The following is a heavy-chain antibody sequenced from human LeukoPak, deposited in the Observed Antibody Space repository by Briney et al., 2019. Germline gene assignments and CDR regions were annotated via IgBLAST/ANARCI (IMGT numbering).Heavy chain of an antibody. CDR1: GLTFSSYG. J-gene: IGHJ4*02. V-gene: IGHV3-30*18. CDR2: ISYDGSNK. Sequence: PGGSLRLSCAASGLTFSSYGMHWVRQAPGKGLEWVAVISYDGSNKYYADSVKGRFTISRDNSKNTLYLQMNSLRAEDTAVYYCAKEVGYSYGSDQYYFDYWGQGTLVTVSS. D-gene: IGHD5-18*01. CDR3: AKEVGYSYGSDQYYFDY.